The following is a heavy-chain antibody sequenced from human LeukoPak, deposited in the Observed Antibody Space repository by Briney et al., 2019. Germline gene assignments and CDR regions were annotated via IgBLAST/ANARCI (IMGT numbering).Heavy chain of an antibody. V-gene: IGHV1-18*01. J-gene: IGHJ6*02. CDR1: GYTFTNYG. CDR3: ARDPHLDYEGMDV. Sequence: ASVRVSDTASGYTFTNYGISWGRQAPGQGREWRGGISAYKGNTNDEHKLQGRVPIPTDTSTSTAYMELRSLRSDAPAVYYCARDPHLDYEGMDVWGQGTTVTVSS. CDR2: ISAYKGNT.